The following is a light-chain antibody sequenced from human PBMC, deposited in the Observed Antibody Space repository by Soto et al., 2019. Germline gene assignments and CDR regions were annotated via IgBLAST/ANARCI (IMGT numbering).Light chain of an antibody. V-gene: IGKV3-20*01. J-gene: IGKJ1*01. CDR3: QQYGDSPQT. CDR1: ESVTIS. Sequence: EIVMTQSPATLSVSPGDRATLSCRASESVTISLAWYQQKPGQPPRLLIYGASNRATAIPDRFSGSGFGTDFTLTITRLEPEDFAVYYCQQYGDSPQTFGPGTKVDIK. CDR2: GAS.